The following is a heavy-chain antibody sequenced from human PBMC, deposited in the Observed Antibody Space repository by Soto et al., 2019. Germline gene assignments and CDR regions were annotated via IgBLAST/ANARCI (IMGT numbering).Heavy chain of an antibody. J-gene: IGHJ3*01. CDR1: GYTFTGYY. CDR2: IYPNSGGT. Sequence: GASVKVSCKASGYTFTGYYMHWVRQAPGQGLEWMGWIYPNSGGTNYAQKFQGRVIMTRDTSINSAYMELSRLRFDDTAVYYCARDSSYDILTGYSRHAFNAWGQGTMVTVS. CDR3: ARDSSYDILTGYSRHAFNA. V-gene: IGHV1-2*02. D-gene: IGHD3-9*01.